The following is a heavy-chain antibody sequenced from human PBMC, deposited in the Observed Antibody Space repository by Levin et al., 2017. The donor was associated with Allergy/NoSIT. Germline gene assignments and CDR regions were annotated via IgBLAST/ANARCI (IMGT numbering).Heavy chain of an antibody. CDR3: ARELHGYYYFDY. V-gene: IGHV1-18*01. D-gene: IGHD3-3*01. CDR1: GYTFSSYA. CDR2: ISGYNGNT. J-gene: IGHJ4*02. Sequence: ASVKVSCKASGYTFSSYAISWVLQAPGQGLEWMGWISGYNGNTDYAQKFQGRVTMTTDTSTSTAYMQLRGLRSDDTAVYYCARELHGYYYFDYWGQGTLVTVSS.